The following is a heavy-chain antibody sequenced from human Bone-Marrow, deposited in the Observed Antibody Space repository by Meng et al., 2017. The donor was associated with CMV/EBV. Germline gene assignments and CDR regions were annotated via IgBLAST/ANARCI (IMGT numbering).Heavy chain of an antibody. CDR3: ARDQGYMDTAMVYYYYGMDV. D-gene: IGHD5-18*01. Sequence: SETLSLICTVSGGSISSYYWSWIRQPPGKGLEWIGYIYYSGSTNYNPSLKSRVTISVDTSKNQFSLKLSSVTAADTAVYYCARDQGYMDTAMVYYYYGMDVWGQGTTVTVSS. CDR2: IYYSGST. V-gene: IGHV4-59*01. J-gene: IGHJ6*02. CDR1: GGSISSYY.